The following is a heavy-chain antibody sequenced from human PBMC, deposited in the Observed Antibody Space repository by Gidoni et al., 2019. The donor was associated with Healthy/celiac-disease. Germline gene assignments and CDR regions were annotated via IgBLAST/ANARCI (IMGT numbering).Heavy chain of an antibody. CDR1: GFTFSSYS. J-gene: IGHJ4*02. V-gene: IGHV3-21*01. Sequence: EVQLVESGGGLVKPGGSLRLSCAASGFTFSSYSMNWVRQAPGKGLEWVSSISSSSSYIYYADSVKGRFTISRDNAKNSLYLQMNSLRAEDTAVYYCARDEGLRYRTFDYWGQGTLVTVSS. CDR2: ISSSSSYI. CDR3: ARDEGLRYRTFDY. D-gene: IGHD1-1*01.